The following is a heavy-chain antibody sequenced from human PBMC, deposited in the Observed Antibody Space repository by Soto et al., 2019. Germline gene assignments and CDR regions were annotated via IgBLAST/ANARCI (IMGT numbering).Heavy chain of an antibody. Sequence: QVQLVQSGAEVKKPGSLVKVSCKASGGTFSSYTISWVRQAPGQGLEWMGRIIPILGIANYAQKFQGRVTITADKSTSTAYMELSSLRSEDTAVYYCARGRYSGTGGDAFDIWGQGTMVTVSS. D-gene: IGHD1-26*01. CDR3: ARGRYSGTGGDAFDI. CDR2: IIPILGIA. CDR1: GGTFSSYT. V-gene: IGHV1-69*02. J-gene: IGHJ3*02.